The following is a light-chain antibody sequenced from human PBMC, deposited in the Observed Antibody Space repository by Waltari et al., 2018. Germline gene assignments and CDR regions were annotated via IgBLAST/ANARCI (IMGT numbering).Light chain of an antibody. CDR2: DAS. J-gene: IGKJ1*01. V-gene: IGKV3-11*01. CDR1: QSVGSY. CDR3: QQRSHWWT. Sequence: EIVLTQSPVTLSLSPGERATLSCRASQSVGSYLAWYQQRLCQPPRLLIFDASKRATGIPARFSGSGSETDFTLTISGLEPEDFAVYYCQQRSHWWTFGQGTKVEIK.